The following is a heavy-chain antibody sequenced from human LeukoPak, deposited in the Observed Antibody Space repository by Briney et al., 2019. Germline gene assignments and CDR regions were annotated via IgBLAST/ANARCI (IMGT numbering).Heavy chain of an antibody. CDR1: GGSISSSSYY. J-gene: IGHJ4*02. V-gene: IGHV4-39*07. CDR3: ARDSKQMATINY. Sequence: PSETLYLTCSVSGGSISSSSYYWGWLRQPPGTGLEWIGIIYYSGSTYYNPSIKSRVTISVDTPKNQFSLKLSSVTAADTAVYYCARDSKQMATINYWGQGTLVTVSS. D-gene: IGHD5-24*01. CDR2: IYYSGST.